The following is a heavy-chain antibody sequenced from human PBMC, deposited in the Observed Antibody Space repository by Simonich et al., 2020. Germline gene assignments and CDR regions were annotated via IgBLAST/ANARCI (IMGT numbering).Heavy chain of an antibody. J-gene: IGHJ4*02. CDR1: GFTFSTYG. Sequence: QVQLVESGGGVVQPGRSLRLSCAASGFTFSTYGMHWDRQAPGKGLVWVAVIWYDGSNKYYADSVKGRFTISRDNSKNTLYLQMNSLRAEDTAVYYCARDRYCSGGSCYYFDYWGQGTLVTVSS. V-gene: IGHV3-33*01. CDR3: ARDRYCSGGSCYYFDY. D-gene: IGHD2-15*01. CDR2: IWYDGSNK.